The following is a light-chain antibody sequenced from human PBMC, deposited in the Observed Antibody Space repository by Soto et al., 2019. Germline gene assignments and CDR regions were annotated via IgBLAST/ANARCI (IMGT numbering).Light chain of an antibody. V-gene: IGLV2-14*01. Sequence: QSALTQPASVSGSLRQSITISCTGSRSDIGGYNYVSWYQHHPGKAPKLMIYDVTNRPSEVSNRFSGSKSGNTASLTISGLQAEDEADYYCTSFTSRSTMVFGGGTK. CDR3: TSFTSRSTMV. CDR2: DVT. CDR1: RSDIGGYNY. J-gene: IGLJ2*01.